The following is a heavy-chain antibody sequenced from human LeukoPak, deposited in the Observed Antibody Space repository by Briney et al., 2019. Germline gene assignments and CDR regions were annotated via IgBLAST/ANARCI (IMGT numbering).Heavy chain of an antibody. Sequence: GGSLRLSCAASGFTFSSYAMHWVRQAPGKGLEYVSAISSNGGSTYYANSVKGRFTISRDNAKNSLYLQMNSLRAEDTAVYYCAREEGGKLGIDYYFDYWGQGILVTVSS. J-gene: IGHJ4*02. CDR2: ISSNGGST. V-gene: IGHV3-64*01. CDR3: AREEGGKLGIDYYFDY. CDR1: GFTFSSYA. D-gene: IGHD7-27*01.